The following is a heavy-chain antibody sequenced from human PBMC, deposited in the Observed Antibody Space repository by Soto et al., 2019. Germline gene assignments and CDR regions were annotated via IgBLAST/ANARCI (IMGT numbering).Heavy chain of an antibody. V-gene: IGHV3-21*01. CDR2: ISSSSSYI. CDR1: GLSLSSYS. D-gene: IGHD2-8*01. Sequence: GSLSLSWAASGLSLSSYSMYWVRQAPGKGLELVSSISSSSSYIYYADSVKGRFTISRDNAKNSLYLQMNSLRAEDTAVYYCAREGYCTNGVCYKLVNRDYYYYGMDVWGQGTTVTGSS. CDR3: AREGYCTNGVCYKLVNRDYYYYGMDV. J-gene: IGHJ6*02.